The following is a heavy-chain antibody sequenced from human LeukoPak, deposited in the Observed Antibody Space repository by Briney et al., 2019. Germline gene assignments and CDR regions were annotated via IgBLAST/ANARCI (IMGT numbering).Heavy chain of an antibody. CDR3: ATTSMVRGVKTNWFDP. CDR2: INHSGST. Sequence: SETLSLTCAVYGGSFSGYYWSWIRQPPGKGLEWIGEINHSGSTNYNPSLKSRVTISVDTSKNQFSLKLSSVTAADTAVYYCATTSMVRGVKTNWFDPWGQGTLVTVSS. D-gene: IGHD3-10*01. J-gene: IGHJ5*02. CDR1: GGSFSGYY. V-gene: IGHV4-34*01.